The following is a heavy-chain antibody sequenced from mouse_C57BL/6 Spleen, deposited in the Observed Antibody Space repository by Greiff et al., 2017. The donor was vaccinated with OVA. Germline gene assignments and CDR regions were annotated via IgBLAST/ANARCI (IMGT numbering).Heavy chain of an antibody. V-gene: IGHV1-12*01. D-gene: IGHD4-1*01. CDR1: GYTFTSYN. CDR3: ARGWTGTDY. CDR2: IYPGNGDN. J-gene: IGHJ2*01. Sequence: QVQLQQSGAELVRPGASVKMSCKTSGYTFTSYNMHWVKQTPRKGLEWIGAIYPGNGDNSYNQKFKGKTTLTVDKSSSTAYMQLSSLTSEDSAVYFCARGWTGTDYWGQGTTLTVSS.